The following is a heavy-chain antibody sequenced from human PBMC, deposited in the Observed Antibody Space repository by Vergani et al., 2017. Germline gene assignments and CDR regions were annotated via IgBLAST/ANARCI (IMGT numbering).Heavy chain of an antibody. CDR3: ARGWITIFPAYYYYMDV. J-gene: IGHJ6*03. CDR1: GFTVSSNY. D-gene: IGHD3-3*01. V-gene: IGHV3-53*02. Sequence: EVQLVETGGGLIQPGGSLRLSCAASGFTVSSNYMSWVRQAPGKGLEWVSVIYSGGSTYYAHSVKGRFTISRDNSKNTLYLQMNSLSAEDTAVYYCARGWITIFPAYYYYMDVWGKGTTVTVSS. CDR2: IYSGGST.